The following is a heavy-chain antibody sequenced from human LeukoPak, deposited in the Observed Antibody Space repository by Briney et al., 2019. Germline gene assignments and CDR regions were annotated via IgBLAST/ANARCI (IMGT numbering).Heavy chain of an antibody. J-gene: IGHJ4*02. Sequence: PGGSLRLSCAASGFTFSSQSMGWVSQAQGKGLEWGSGIRESGDSTFYAESVKGRFTISRENSKNTLYLQVDSLRAEDTAVYYCAKDPELWGRGTLVAVSS. CDR2: IRESGDST. D-gene: IGHD3-10*01. V-gene: IGHV3-23*01. CDR1: GFTFSSQS. CDR3: AKDPEL.